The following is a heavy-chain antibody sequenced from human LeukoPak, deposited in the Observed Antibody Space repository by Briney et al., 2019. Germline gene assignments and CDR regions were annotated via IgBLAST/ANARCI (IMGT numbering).Heavy chain of an antibody. CDR1: GVSISSYF. Sequence: PSETLSLTCTVSGVSISSYFWSWIRQPPGKGLEWIGYIYYSGSTNYNPSLKSRVTISVDTSKNQFYLKLSSVTAADTAVYYCATGNCSGGSRYESDYWGQGTLVIVSS. CDR3: ATGNCSGGSRYESDY. J-gene: IGHJ4*02. CDR2: IYYSGST. D-gene: IGHD2-15*01. V-gene: IGHV4-59*01.